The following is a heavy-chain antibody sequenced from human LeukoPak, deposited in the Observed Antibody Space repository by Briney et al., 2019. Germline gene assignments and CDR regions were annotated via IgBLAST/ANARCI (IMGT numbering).Heavy chain of an antibody. CDR2: IYSSGST. V-gene: IGHV4-59*08. CDR3: ARQGAVGGTYHYYGLDV. CDR1: GGSISSYY. J-gene: IGHJ6*02. D-gene: IGHD6-19*01. Sequence: SETLSPTCTVSGGSISSYYWSWIRQPPGKGLEWIGYIYSSGSTNYSPTLKSRVTISEDTSKNQFSLNLRSVTAADTAVYYCARQGAVGGTYHYYGLDVWGQGITVTVS.